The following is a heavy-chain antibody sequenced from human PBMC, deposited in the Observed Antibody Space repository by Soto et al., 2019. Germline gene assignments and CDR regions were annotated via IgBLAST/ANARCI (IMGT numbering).Heavy chain of an antibody. Sequence: XVSLCLTCTVSGGSVTNSSYYWGWIRQSPGKGLEWIGSVYYRGRSYSKSSVKSRVTISVDTSKNRFSLSLNSVTASDTAVYFCVSQRTTVPTQAYFDYWGPGALVTVSS. J-gene: IGHJ4*02. CDR1: GGSVTNSSYY. V-gene: IGHV4-39*01. CDR3: VSQRTTVPTQAYFDY. D-gene: IGHD4-17*01. CDR2: VYYRGRS.